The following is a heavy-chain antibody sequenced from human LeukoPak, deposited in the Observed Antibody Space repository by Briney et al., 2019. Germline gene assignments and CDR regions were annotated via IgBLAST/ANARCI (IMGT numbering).Heavy chain of an antibody. CDR3: ARGPLYGSYYLGFDY. CDR2: IYYSGST. D-gene: IGHD1-26*01. J-gene: IGHJ4*02. Sequence: SETLSLTCTVSGGSISSYYWSWIRQPPGKGLEWIGYIYYSGSTNYNPSLKSRVTISVDTSKNQFSLKLSSVTAADTAAYYCARGPLYGSYYLGFDYWGQGTLVTVSS. V-gene: IGHV4-59*01. CDR1: GGSISSYY.